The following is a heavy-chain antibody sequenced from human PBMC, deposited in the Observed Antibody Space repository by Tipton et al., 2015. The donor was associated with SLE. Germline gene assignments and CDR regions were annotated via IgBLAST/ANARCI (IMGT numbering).Heavy chain of an antibody. J-gene: IGHJ4*02. CDR2: IYYTGTT. Sequence: TLSLTCTVSGASINSENYYWTWVRQLPGKGLEWIGYIYYTGTTYYNPSLKSRVTISVDTSKNQFSLKLTSVTAADTAVYYCARGPTRYYFDYWGQGILVTVSS. CDR1: GASINSENYY. CDR3: ARGPTRYYFDY. V-gene: IGHV4-31*03.